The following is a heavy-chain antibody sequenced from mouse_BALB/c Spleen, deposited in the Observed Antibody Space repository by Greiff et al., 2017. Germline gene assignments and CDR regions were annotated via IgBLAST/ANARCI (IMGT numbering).Heavy chain of an antibody. CDR3: TRGGYDRAWFAY. D-gene: IGHD2-3*01. CDR1: GYTFTSYW. CDR2: IYPGSGST. J-gene: IGHJ3*01. V-gene: IGHV1S22*01. Sequence: LQQPGSELVRPGASVKLSCKASGYTFTSYWMHWVKQRPGQGLEWIGNIYPGSGSTNYDEKFKSKATLTVDTSSSTAYMQLSSLTSEDSAVYYCTRGGYDRAWFAYWGQGTLVTVSA.